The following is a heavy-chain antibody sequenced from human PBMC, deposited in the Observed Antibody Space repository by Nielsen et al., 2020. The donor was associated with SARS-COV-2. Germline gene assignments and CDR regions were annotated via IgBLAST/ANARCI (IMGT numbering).Heavy chain of an antibody. CDR3: ARGSDSSSWYEYYYYYYGMDV. CDR2: INSDGSST. V-gene: IGHV3-74*01. CDR1: GFTFDDYA. Sequence: GGSLRLSCAASGFTFDDYAMHWVRQAPGKGLVWVSRINSDGSSTSYADSVKGRFTISRDNAKNTLYLQMNSLRAEDTAVYYCARGSDSSSWYEYYYYYYGMDVWGQGTTVTVSS. J-gene: IGHJ6*02. D-gene: IGHD6-13*01.